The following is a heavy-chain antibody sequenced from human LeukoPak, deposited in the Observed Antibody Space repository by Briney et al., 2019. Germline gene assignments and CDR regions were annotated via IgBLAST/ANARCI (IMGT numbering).Heavy chain of an antibody. J-gene: IGHJ6*03. CDR2: ISASRGIT. Sequence: GGSLRLSCAASGFNYSSYTMNWVRQAPGMGLEWLSYISASRGITYYADSVKGRFTISRDNAKNSLNLQMNSLRAEDTAVYYCVRGSLASGVVVYYYYYLDVWGKGTTVTVSS. CDR3: VRGSLASGVVVYYYYYLDV. CDR1: GFNYSSYT. V-gene: IGHV3-48*01. D-gene: IGHD3-3*01.